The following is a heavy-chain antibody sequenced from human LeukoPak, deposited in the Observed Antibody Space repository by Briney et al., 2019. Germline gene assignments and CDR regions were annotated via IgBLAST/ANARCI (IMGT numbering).Heavy chain of an antibody. CDR3: ARKGKAMVLK. CDR2: INHSGST. CDR1: GGSISSSNW. D-gene: IGHD5-18*01. Sequence: SGTLSLTCAVSGGSISSSNWGRWVRQPPGKGLEWIGEINHSGSTNYNPSLKSRVTISVDTSKNQFSLKLSSVTAADTAVYYCARKGKAMVLKWGQGTLVTVSS. J-gene: IGHJ4*02. V-gene: IGHV4-4*02.